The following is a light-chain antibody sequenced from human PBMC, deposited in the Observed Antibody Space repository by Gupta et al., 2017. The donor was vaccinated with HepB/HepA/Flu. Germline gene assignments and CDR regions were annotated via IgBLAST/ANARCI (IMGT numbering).Light chain of an antibody. Sequence: DIQMTQSLSSLSASVGDRVTITCRASQSISSYLNWYQQKPGKAPKLLIYAASSLQSGVPSRFSGSGSGTDFTLTISSLQPEDFATYYCQQSYSTPQVTFGQGTRLEIK. V-gene: IGKV1-39*01. J-gene: IGKJ5*01. CDR3: QQSYSTPQVT. CDR1: QSISSY. CDR2: AAS.